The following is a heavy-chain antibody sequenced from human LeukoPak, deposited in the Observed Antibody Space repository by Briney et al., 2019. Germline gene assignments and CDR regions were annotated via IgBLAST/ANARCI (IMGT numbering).Heavy chain of an antibody. CDR1: GYTFTTYG. D-gene: IGHD6-13*01. J-gene: IGHJ4*02. CDR2: ISAYNGNT. V-gene: IGHV1-18*01. CDR3: ATGGSSWPFDY. Sequence: GASVKVSCKASGYTFTTYGISWVRQAPGQGLEWLGWISAYNGNTNYAQNLQGRVTVNTDTSTSTAYMELRSLRSDDTAVYYCATGGSSWPFDYWGQGTLVTVSS.